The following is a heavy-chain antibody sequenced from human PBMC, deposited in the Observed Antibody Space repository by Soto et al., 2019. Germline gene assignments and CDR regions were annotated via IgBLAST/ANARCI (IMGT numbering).Heavy chain of an antibody. V-gene: IGHV3-23*01. CDR2: ISRSGDST. CDR1: GFTFSSYA. Sequence: EVQLLESGGGLVQPGGSLRLSCAASGFTFSSYAMTWVRQAPGKGLEWVSAISRSGDSTYYTDSVKGRFTISRDNSKNTLYLQVNSLRAEDTAVYFCAKDNVLWSIEDNFDCWGQGTLVSVSS. J-gene: IGHJ4*02. D-gene: IGHD3-10*01. CDR3: AKDNVLWSIEDNFDC.